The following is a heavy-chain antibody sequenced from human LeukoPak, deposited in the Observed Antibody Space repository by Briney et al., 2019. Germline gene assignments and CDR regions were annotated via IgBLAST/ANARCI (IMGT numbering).Heavy chain of an antibody. CDR1: GGSITSYY. CDR3: AREATIVGATMT. J-gene: IGHJ4*02. Sequence: SETLSLTCTVSGGSITSYYWSWIRQPAGKGLEWIGHISTSGNTNYNPSLKSRVTMSIDTSKNQFSLKLNSVTAADTAVYYCAREATIVGATMTWGQGTLVIVSS. D-gene: IGHD1-26*01. CDR2: ISTSGNT. V-gene: IGHV4-4*07.